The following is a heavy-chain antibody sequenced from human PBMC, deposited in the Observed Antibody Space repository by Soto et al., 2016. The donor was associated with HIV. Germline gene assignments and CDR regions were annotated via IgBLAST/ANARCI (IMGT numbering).Heavy chain of an antibody. V-gene: IGHV3-20*04. Sequence: EVQLVESGGGVVRPGGPLRLSCAASGFTFDDYGMSWVRQAPGKGLEWVSGINWNGGSTGYADSVKGRFTISRDNAKNSLYLQMNSLRAEDTALYYCARDRGYYYGSGSSKAVYYYGMDVWGQGTTVTVSS. CDR1: GFTFDDYG. D-gene: IGHD3-10*01. CDR2: INWNGGST. CDR3: ARDRGYYYGSGSSKAVYYYGMDV. J-gene: IGHJ6*02.